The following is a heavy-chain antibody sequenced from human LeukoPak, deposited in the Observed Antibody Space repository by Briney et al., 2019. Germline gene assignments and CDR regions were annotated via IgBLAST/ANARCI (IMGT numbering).Heavy chain of an antibody. CDR3: ARASYSYDISGWVPFDY. D-gene: IGHD3-22*01. Sequence: SETLSLTCAVYGGSFSGYYWSWIRQPAGKGLEWIGRIYTSGSTNYNPSLKSRVTISGDTSENQFSLRLSSVTAADTAVYYCARASYSYDISGWVPFDYWGQGTLVTVSS. CDR1: GGSFSGYY. J-gene: IGHJ4*02. CDR2: IYTSGST. V-gene: IGHV4-59*10.